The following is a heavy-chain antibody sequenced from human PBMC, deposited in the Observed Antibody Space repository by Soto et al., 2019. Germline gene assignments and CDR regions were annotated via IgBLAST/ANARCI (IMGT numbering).Heavy chain of an antibody. D-gene: IGHD2-2*01. V-gene: IGHV1-69*01. CDR2: IIPISDTT. CDR3: ARSQGSSTSLEIYYYYYYGMDV. J-gene: IGHJ6*02. Sequence: QVPLVQSGAEVKKPGSSVKVSCKASGGTFSSYAISWVRQAPGQGLEWMGGIIPISDTTNYAQKFQGRVTITADESTSTAYMELGSLRSEDTAVYSCARSQGSSTSLEIYYYYYYGMDVWGQGTTVTVSS. CDR1: GGTFSSYA.